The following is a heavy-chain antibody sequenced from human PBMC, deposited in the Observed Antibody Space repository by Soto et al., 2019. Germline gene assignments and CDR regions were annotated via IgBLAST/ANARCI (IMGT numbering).Heavy chain of an antibody. D-gene: IGHD6-13*01. CDR2: TYYRSRWFY. CDR1: GDSVSTNTAT. J-gene: IGHJ4*02. V-gene: IGHV6-1*01. Sequence: QVQLQQSGPGLVKPSQTLSLTCDISGDSVSTNTATWDWIRQSPSRGLEWLGRTYYRSRWFYDSAVSVKSRITISADLSNNQVSLQLTSVTPDDTAIYYCVRLIGTSWLDYWGQGTLVTVSS. CDR3: VRLIGTSWLDY.